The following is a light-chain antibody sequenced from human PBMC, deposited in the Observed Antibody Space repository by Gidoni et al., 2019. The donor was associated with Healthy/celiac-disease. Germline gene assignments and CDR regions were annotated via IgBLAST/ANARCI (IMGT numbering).Light chain of an antibody. CDR3: LQDYNYPWT. J-gene: IGKJ1*01. CDR2: AAS. Sequence: AIQMTQSPSSLSASVGDRVTITCRASQGIRNDLGWYQQKPGKAPKLLIYAASSFQSGVPSRFSGSGSGTDVTLTISSLQPEDFATYYCLQDYNYPWTFGQGTKVEIK. CDR1: QGIRND. V-gene: IGKV1-6*01.